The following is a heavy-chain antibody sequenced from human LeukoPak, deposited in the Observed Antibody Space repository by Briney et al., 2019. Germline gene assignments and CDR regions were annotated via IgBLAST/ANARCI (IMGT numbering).Heavy chain of an antibody. CDR2: LSGSGGST. D-gene: IGHD2-21*01. CDR1: GFTFSNCA. CDR3: AASREFLPYYFYS. Sequence: GGSLRLSCEASGFTFSNCAMNWVRQAPGKGLEWISSLSGSGGSTYYADSVEGRFTISRDNSKNTLFLDMNSLRAEDTAIYYCAASREFLPYYFYSWGQGTLVTVSS. V-gene: IGHV3-23*01. J-gene: IGHJ4*02.